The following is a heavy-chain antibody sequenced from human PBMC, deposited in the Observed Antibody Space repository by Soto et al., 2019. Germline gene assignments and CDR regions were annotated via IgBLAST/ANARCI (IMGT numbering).Heavy chain of an antibody. CDR2: ISAYNGNT. J-gene: IGHJ4*02. Sequence: QVQLVQSGAEVKQPGASVKVSCKASGYTFTSYGISWVRQAPGQGLEWMGWISAYNGNTNYAQKLQGRVTMTTDTSTSTAYMELRSLRSDDTAVYYCARDLTLVLIAAAGGFDYWGQGTLVTVSS. CDR1: GYTFTSYG. D-gene: IGHD6-13*01. V-gene: IGHV1-18*01. CDR3: ARDLTLVLIAAAGGFDY.